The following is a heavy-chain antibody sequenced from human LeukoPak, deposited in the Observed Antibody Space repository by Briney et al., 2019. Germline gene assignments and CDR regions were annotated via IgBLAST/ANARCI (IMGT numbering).Heavy chain of an antibody. J-gene: IGHJ4*02. CDR3: ARVFSYGDHY. CDR1: GGSFSGYY. CDR2: INHSGST. Sequence: PSETLSLTCAVYGGSFSGYYWSWIRQPPGKGLEWIGEINHSGSTNYNPSLKSRVTISVDTSKNQFSLKLSSVTAADTAVYYCARVFSYGDHYWGQGTLVTVSS. D-gene: IGHD4-17*01. V-gene: IGHV4-34*01.